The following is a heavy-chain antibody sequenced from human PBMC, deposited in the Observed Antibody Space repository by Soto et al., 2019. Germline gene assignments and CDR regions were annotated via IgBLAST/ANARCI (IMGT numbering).Heavy chain of an antibody. J-gene: IGHJ4*02. CDR3: AKDRLRYFDWLSGHFDY. CDR1: GFTFSSYA. CDR2: ISGSGGST. Sequence: EVQLLESGGGLVQPGGSLRLSCAASGFTFSSYAMSWVRQAPGKGLEWVSAISGSGGSTYYADSVKGRFTISRDNSKNTLYLQMNSLRAEDTAVYYCAKDRLRYFDWLSGHFDYWGQGTLVTVSS. V-gene: IGHV3-23*01. D-gene: IGHD3-9*01.